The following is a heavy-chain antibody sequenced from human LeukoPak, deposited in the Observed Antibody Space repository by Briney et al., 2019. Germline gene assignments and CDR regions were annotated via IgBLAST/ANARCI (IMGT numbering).Heavy chain of an antibody. CDR2: FDPEDGET. Sequence: ASVKVSCKASGYTLTELSMHWVRQAPGKGLEWMGGFDPEDGETIYAQKFQGRVTMTEDTSTDTAYMELSSLRSEDTAVYYCATDIAAAGSLDYWGQGTLVTVSS. V-gene: IGHV1-24*01. D-gene: IGHD6-13*01. CDR1: GYTLTELS. J-gene: IGHJ4*02. CDR3: ATDIAAAGSLDY.